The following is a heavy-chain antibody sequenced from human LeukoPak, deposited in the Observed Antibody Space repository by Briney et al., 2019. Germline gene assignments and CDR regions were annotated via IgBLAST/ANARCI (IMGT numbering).Heavy chain of an antibody. CDR3: ARGGHDFNPFYW. CDR1: GFSFSIYA. D-gene: IGHD2-21*02. V-gene: IGHV3-23*01. CDR2: IKNGGNDP. Sequence: GGCLRLSCAASGFSFSIYAMGWVRQAPGKGLEWVSSIKNGGNDPFYADSVKGRFTISRDNSKNTLFLQLSSLRAEDSAVYYCARGGHDFNPFYWWGQGTLVTVSS. J-gene: IGHJ4*02.